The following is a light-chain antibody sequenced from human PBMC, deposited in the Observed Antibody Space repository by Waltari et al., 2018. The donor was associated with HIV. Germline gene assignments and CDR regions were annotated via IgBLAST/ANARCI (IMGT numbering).Light chain of an antibody. Sequence: EVVMTQSPLALPVTLGQPDSISRGSSQSVVYSNGNTYLTWFQQRPGQSPRRLIYGVSSGDSGIPDRFSGSGSGTDFTLKISRVEAEDVGVYYCMQGTNWPYTFGQGTKLEIK. CDR2: GVS. CDR1: QSVVYSNGNTY. J-gene: IGKJ2*01. CDR3: MQGTNWPYT. V-gene: IGKV2-30*01.